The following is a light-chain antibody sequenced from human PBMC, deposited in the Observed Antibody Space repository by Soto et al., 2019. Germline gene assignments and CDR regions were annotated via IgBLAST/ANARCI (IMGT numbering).Light chain of an antibody. J-gene: IGLJ1*01. CDR1: SSDVGGYNY. V-gene: IGLV2-14*01. CDR2: DVS. Sequence: QSVLTQPASVSGSPGQSITISCTGTSSDVGGYNYVSWYQQHPGKAPKLMIYDVSNRPSGVSNRFSGSKSGNTASLTISGLQDEDEADYYCSSYTSKRILGVFGTGA. CDR3: SSYTSKRILGV.